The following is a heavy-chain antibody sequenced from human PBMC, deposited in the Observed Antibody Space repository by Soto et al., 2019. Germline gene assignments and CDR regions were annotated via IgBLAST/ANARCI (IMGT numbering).Heavy chain of an antibody. Sequence: TVSGGSISSGGYYWSWIRQHPGKGLEWVGYIYYSGSTYYNPSLKSRVTISVDTSKNQFSLKLSSVTAADTAVYYCARERTMVRGVIDYWGQGTLVTVSS. D-gene: IGHD3-10*01. V-gene: IGHV4-31*03. J-gene: IGHJ4*02. CDR3: ARERTMVRGVIDY. CDR1: GGSISSGGYY. CDR2: IYYSGST.